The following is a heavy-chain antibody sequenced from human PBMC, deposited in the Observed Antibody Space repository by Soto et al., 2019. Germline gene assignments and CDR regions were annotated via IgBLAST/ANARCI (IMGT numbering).Heavy chain of an antibody. CDR1: GYTFTGYA. J-gene: IGHJ4*02. CDR2: INAGNGNT. Sequence: ASVKVSCKASGYTFTGYAMHWVRQAPGQRLEWMGWINAGNGNTKYSQKFQGRVTITRDTSASTAYMELSSLRSEDTAVYYCARDIMAAAPDYWGQGTLVTVSS. CDR3: ARDIMAAAPDY. V-gene: IGHV1-3*01. D-gene: IGHD6-13*01.